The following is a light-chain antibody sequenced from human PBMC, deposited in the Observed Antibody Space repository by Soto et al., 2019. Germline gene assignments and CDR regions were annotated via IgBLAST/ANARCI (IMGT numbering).Light chain of an antibody. Sequence: DIVMTQSPDSLAVSLGERATINCKASQSVFYTSVNKDYLAWYQHKEGQPPKLLIYWSSTRESGVPDRFSGSGCGTDFTLTIRNLQTEDVAVYFCQQYFATPRTFGQGTKVQLK. J-gene: IGKJ1*01. CDR2: WSS. V-gene: IGKV4-1*01. CDR3: QQYFATPRT. CDR1: QSVFYTSVNKDY.